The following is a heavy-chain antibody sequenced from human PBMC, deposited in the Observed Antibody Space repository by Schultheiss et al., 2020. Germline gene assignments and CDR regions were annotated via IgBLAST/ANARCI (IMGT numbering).Heavy chain of an antibody. D-gene: IGHD4-17*01. CDR1: GYSISSGYY. CDR3: ARDALDHGDPYYFDY. CDR2: IYHSGST. J-gene: IGHJ4*02. V-gene: IGHV4-38-2*02. Sequence: SETLSLTCTVSGYSISSGYYWCWIRQPPGKGLEWIGSIYHSGSTYYNPSLKSRVTISVDTSKNQFSLKLSSVTAADTAVYYCARDALDHGDPYYFDYWGQGTLVTVSS.